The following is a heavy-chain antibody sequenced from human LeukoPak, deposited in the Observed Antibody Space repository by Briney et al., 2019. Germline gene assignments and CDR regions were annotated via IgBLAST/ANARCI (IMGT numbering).Heavy chain of an antibody. CDR2: IVVGSGNT. J-gene: IGHJ4*02. V-gene: IGHV1-58*02. CDR1: GFTFTSSA. Sequence: ASVKVSCKASGFTFTSSAMQWVRQARGQRLEWIGWIVVGSGNTNYPQKFRERVTITRDMSTSTAYMELSSLISEDTAVYYCAASGSYYHRLLDYWGQGTLVTVSS. CDR3: AASGSYYHRLLDY. D-gene: IGHD1-26*01.